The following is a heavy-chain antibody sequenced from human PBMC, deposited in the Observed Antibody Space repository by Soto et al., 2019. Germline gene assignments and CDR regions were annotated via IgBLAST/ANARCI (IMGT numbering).Heavy chain of an antibody. CDR2: IKQDGSEK. D-gene: IGHD3-22*01. CDR1: GFTFSSYW. Sequence: GGSLRLSCAASGFTFSSYWMSWVRQAPGKGLEWVANIKQDGSEKYYVDSVKGRFTISRDNAKNSLYLQMNSLRAEDTAVYYCARGGGQWLVRGPFDYWGQGTLVTVSS. V-gene: IGHV3-7*01. CDR3: ARGGGQWLVRGPFDY. J-gene: IGHJ4*02.